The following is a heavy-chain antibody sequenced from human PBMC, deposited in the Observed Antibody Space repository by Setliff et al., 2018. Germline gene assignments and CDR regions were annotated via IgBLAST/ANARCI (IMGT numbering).Heavy chain of an antibody. CDR2: IYPGDSDT. CDR1: GYSFTSYW. D-gene: IGHD6-6*01. V-gene: IGHV5-51*01. Sequence: PGESLKISCKGSGYSFTSYWIAWVRQMPGKGLEWMGIIYPGDSDTRYSPSFQGQVTISADKSISTAYLQWSSLKASDTAMYYCARSRSSSPWNNWFDPWGQGTLVTVSS. CDR3: ARSRSSSPWNNWFDP. J-gene: IGHJ5*02.